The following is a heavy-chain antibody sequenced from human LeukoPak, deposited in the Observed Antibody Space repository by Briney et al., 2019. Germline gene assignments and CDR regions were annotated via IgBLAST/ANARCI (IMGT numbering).Heavy chain of an antibody. J-gene: IGHJ4*02. D-gene: IGHD4-17*01. CDR3: AGARHGDYRWDY. CDR1: GYSFTNYW. CDR2: IHSADSNT. Sequence: ESLQISCKASGYSFTNYWIGWVRRMPGQGLEWMGFIHSADSNTKYSPSFQGQVTISADKSISTAYLQWSGLKASDTAVYYCAGARHGDYRWDYWGQGTLVTVSS. V-gene: IGHV5-51*01.